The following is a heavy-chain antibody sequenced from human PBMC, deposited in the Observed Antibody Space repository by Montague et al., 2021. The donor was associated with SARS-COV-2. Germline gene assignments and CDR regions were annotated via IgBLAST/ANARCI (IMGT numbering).Heavy chain of an antibody. Sequence: SLRLSCAASGFTFSSYEMNWVRQAPGKGLEWVSYISSSGSTIYHADSVKGRFTISRDNAKNSLCLQMNSLRAEDTAVYYCARNYYDSSGYYYPFYYYGMDVWGQGTTVTVSS. J-gene: IGHJ6*02. CDR2: ISSSGSTI. V-gene: IGHV3-48*03. D-gene: IGHD3-22*01. CDR3: ARNYYDSSGYYYPFYYYGMDV. CDR1: GFTFSSYE.